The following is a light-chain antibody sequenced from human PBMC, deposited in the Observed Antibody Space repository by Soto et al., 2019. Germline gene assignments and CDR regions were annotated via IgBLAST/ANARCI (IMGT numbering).Light chain of an antibody. CDR1: QNVSTN. CDR3: QQYNNWPHT. V-gene: IGKV3-15*01. CDR2: GAS. Sequence: ETVMTQSPATLSVSPGEGATLSCRASQNVSTNLAWYQQKPGQTPRLLVYGASIRATGMSARFSGSGSGTEFTLTISSLQSEDFALYYCQQYNNWPHTFGGGTKVEIK. J-gene: IGKJ4*01.